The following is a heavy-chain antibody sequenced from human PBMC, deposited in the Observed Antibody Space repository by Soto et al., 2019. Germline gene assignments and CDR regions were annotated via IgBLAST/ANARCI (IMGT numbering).Heavy chain of an antibody. CDR3: AREGRGKKAGYNGLVSLGY. J-gene: IGHJ4*02. D-gene: IGHD2-2*02. CDR2: IIPIFNST. Sequence: PSVKVSCKVSGSRFSNYVISWVRQAPGHGLEWLGRIIPIFNSTKYAQSFQGRVTITADKSTSTASLELSSLRSDDTAVYYCAREGRGKKAGYNGLVSLGYWGQGTLVTVS. V-gene: IGHV1-69*06. CDR1: GSRFSNYV.